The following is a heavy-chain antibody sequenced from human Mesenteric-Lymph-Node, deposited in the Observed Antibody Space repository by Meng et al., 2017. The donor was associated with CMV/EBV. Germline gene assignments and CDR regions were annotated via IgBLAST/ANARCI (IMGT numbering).Heavy chain of an antibody. Sequence: SETLSLTCAVYGGSFSDYHWSWIRQPPGKGLEWIGEINHSGSTNYNPSLKSRVTISVDTSKNQFSLKLSSVTAADTAVYYCARDLGGGNDYWGQGTLVTVSS. CDR1: GGSFSDYH. J-gene: IGHJ4*02. CDR3: ARDLGGGNDY. D-gene: IGHD3-16*01. V-gene: IGHV4-34*01. CDR2: INHSGST.